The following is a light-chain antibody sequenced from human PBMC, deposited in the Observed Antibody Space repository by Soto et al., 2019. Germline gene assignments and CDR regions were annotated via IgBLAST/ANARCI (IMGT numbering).Light chain of an antibody. V-gene: IGKV3-11*01. J-gene: IGKJ4*01. CDR3: QQRYNWLLT. Sequence: EIVLTQSPATLSLSPGERATLSCRASQSVSSDLAWYQQKPGQPPRLLIYDASNRATGIPARFSGSGSGTDFTLTISNLEPEDFAIYYCQQRYNWLLTFGGGTKVEIK. CDR1: QSVSSD. CDR2: DAS.